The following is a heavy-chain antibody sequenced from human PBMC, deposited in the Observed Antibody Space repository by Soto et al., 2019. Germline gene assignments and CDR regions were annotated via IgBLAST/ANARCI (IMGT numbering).Heavy chain of an antibody. CDR1: GGTFSSYT. V-gene: IGHV1-69*04. Sequence: GASVKVSCKASGGTFSSYTISWVRQAPGQGLEWMGRIIPILGIANYAQKFQGRVTITADKSTSTAYMELSSLRSEDTAVYYCARDGPMDRAFEIWGQGTMVTVSS. CDR3: ARDGPMDRAFEI. CDR2: IIPILGIA. J-gene: IGHJ3*02. D-gene: IGHD3-10*01.